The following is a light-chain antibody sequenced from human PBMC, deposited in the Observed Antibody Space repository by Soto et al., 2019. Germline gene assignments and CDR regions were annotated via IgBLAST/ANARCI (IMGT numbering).Light chain of an antibody. J-gene: IGKJ4*01. CDR1: QSVAGN. V-gene: IGKV3-15*01. Sequence: EILMTQYPATLSGSPGETATLSCRGSQSVAGNLAWYQQKPGQPPRLLIYGVSTRATGVPARFSGSGSETDFSLTISSLQIADFALYYCQQSNNWPTLIFGGGTKVDIK. CDR3: QQSNNWPTLI. CDR2: GVS.